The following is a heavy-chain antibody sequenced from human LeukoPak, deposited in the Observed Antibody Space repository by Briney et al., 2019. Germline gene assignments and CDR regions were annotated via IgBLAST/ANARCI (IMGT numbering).Heavy chain of an antibody. CDR1: GFTFSNYD. CDR3: AREVWGPEY. CDR2: IKQDGSDK. D-gene: IGHD1-14*01. J-gene: IGHJ4*02. Sequence: GGSLRLTCAASGFTFSNYDIHWVRQAPGKGLDWVGNIKQDGSDKNYMDSVKGRFTISIDNTKNSVYLQMSSLRAEDTVVYYCAREVWGPEYWGQGTLVTVSS. V-gene: IGHV3-7*01.